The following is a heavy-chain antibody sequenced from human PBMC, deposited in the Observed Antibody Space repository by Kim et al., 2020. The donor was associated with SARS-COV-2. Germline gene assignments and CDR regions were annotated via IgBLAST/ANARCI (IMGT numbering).Heavy chain of an antibody. CDR3: ARHGGNSGSYYKTAFDI. Sequence: LKSRVTISVDTSKNQFSLKLSSVTAADTAVYYCARHGGNSGSYYKTAFDIWGQGTMVTVSS. J-gene: IGHJ3*02. V-gene: IGHV4-39*01. D-gene: IGHD1-26*01.